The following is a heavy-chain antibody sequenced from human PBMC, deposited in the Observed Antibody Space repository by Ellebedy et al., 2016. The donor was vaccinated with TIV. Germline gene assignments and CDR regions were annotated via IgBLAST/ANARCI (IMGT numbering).Heavy chain of an antibody. CDR1: GFTFTSYA. CDR3: ASFTMVRGVMDY. V-gene: IGHV3-48*02. CDR2: IGSFSSAI. J-gene: IGHJ4*02. D-gene: IGHD3-10*01. Sequence: GESLKISCAASGFTFTSYAIHWVRQAPGKGLEWVSYIGSFSSAIYYADSVKGRFTISRDNAKNSLSLQMNSLRDEDTAVYYWASFTMVRGVMDYWGQGTLVTVSS.